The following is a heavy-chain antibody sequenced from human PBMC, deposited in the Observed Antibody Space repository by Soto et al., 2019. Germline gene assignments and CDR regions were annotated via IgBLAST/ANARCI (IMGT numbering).Heavy chain of an antibody. D-gene: IGHD2-15*01. CDR2: VIPIFGAA. J-gene: IGHJ4*02. CDR1: GADFSTYA. CDR3: ATIVDSNTSSSAY. V-gene: IGHV1-69*18. Sequence: QVQLVQSGTEVKKPGSSVKVSCEASGADFSTYAFNWVRQAPGQGLEWMGSVIPIFGAANYAQNFQGRVTITADESATSAYLHLSSLRSEDTAIYYCATIVDSNTSSSAYWGQGTLVVVSS.